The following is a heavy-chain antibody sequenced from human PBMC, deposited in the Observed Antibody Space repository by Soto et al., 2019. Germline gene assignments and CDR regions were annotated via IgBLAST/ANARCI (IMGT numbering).Heavy chain of an antibody. CDR1: GDSVSSNRAA. V-gene: IGHV6-1*01. CDR2: TYYRSKWYN. J-gene: IGHJ4*02. CDR3: ARGWGFSRGWYGAISY. D-gene: IGHD6-19*01. Sequence: SQTLLLTCAISGDSVSSNRAAWNWIRQSPSRGLEWLGRTYYRSKWYNDYAVSVKSRITINPDTSKNQFSLQLNSVTPEDTAVYYCARGWGFSRGWYGAISYWRQVTLGPVSS.